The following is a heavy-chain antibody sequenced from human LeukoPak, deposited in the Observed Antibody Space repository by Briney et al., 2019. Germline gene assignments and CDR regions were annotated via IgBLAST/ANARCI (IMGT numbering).Heavy chain of an antibody. V-gene: IGHV3-21*01. CDR1: GFTFSSYS. Sequence: GGSLRLSCAASGFTFSSYSMTWVRQAPGKGLEWVSSISSSSSYIYYADSVKGRFTISRDNAKNSLYLQMNSLRAEDTAVYYCARDLGYYDSNPTGYWGQGTLVTVSS. D-gene: IGHD3-22*01. J-gene: IGHJ4*02. CDR2: ISSSSSYI. CDR3: ARDLGYYDSNPTGY.